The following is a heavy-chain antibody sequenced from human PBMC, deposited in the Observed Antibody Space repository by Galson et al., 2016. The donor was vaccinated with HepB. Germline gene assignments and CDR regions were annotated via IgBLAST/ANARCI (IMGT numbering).Heavy chain of an antibody. CDR3: AHSSTHGTGWYDYYFDF. D-gene: IGHD1-1*01. CDR1: GFSLSSGGVG. V-gene: IGHV2-5*02. J-gene: IGHJ4*02. Sequence: PALVKPTQTLTLTCSFSGFSLSSGGVGVAWIRQRPGGALEWLTHIYWDDDRRYRSSLKNRLTITKDTPKTQVVLRMTHMDPVDTATYFCAHSSTHGTGWYDYYFDFWGQGTLVTVSS. CDR2: IYWDDDR.